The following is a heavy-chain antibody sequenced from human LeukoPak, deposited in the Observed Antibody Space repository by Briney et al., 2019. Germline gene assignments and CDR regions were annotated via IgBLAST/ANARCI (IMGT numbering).Heavy chain of an antibody. V-gene: IGHV3-30*03. CDR2: ISYDGSNK. J-gene: IGHJ4*02. CDR1: GFTFSSYG. Sequence: PGGSLRLSCAASGFTFSSYGMHWVRQAPGKGLEWVAVISYDGSNKYYADSVKGRFTISRDNSKNTLYLQMNSLRAEDTAVYYCARVGSDFYYFDYWGQGTLVTVSS. CDR3: ARVGSDFYYFDY. D-gene: IGHD2-21*02.